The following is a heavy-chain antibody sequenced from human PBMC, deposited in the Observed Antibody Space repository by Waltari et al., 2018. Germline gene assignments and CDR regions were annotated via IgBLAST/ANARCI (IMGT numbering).Heavy chain of an antibody. D-gene: IGHD5-12*01. V-gene: IGHV4-39*07. CDR1: GGSISSSSYY. J-gene: IGHJ4*02. CDR3: ARDNRRGYDSAFDY. Sequence: QLQLQESGPGLVKPSETLSLTCTVSGGSISSSSYYWGWNRQPPGKGLEWIGSIYYSGSTYYNPSLKSRVTISVDTSKNQFSLKLSSVTAADTAVYYCARDNRRGYDSAFDYWGQGTLVTVSS. CDR2: IYYSGST.